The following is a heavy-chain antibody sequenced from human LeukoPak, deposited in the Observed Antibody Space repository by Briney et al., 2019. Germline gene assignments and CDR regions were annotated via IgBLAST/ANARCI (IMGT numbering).Heavy chain of an antibody. CDR1: GYTFTTYH. D-gene: IGHD6-25*01. J-gene: IGHJ4*02. CDR2: TNPYNGDR. V-gene: IGHV1-8*03. CDR3: ARTTSFTASGYDY. Sequence: GASVKVSCKTSGYTFTTYHINWVRQATGQGLEWLGWTNPYNGDRGYVQKFQGRLSITSDTSMSTAYMELGSLRSDDTAVYFCARTTSFTASGYDYWGQGTLLTVSS.